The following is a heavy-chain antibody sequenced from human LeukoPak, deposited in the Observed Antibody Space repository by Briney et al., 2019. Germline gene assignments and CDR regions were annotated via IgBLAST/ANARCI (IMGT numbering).Heavy chain of an antibody. J-gene: IGHJ4*02. V-gene: IGHV4-4*07. D-gene: IGHD2-15*01. CDR1: GGSISRYY. Sequence: SETLSLTCTVSGGSISRYYWSWIRQPAGKGLEWIGRIYTSGSTNYNPSLKSRVTMSVDTSKNQFSLKLSSVTAADTAVYYCAREDCSGGSCYSHWGQGTLVTVSS. CDR2: IYTSGST. CDR3: AREDCSGGSCYSH.